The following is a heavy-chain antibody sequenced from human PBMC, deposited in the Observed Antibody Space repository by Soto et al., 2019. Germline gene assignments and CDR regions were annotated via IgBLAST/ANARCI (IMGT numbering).Heavy chain of an antibody. V-gene: IGHV1-18*01. CDR1: GFTFSNYG. Sequence: ASVKVSCKASGFTFSNYGLNWVRQAPGQGLEWMGWVSANNGRTNYAQNLQGRVSMTTDTSTSTAYMELRGLTFDDTAVYYCARDIESVTAKHFFYYYAMDVWGQGTTVTVSS. J-gene: IGHJ6*02. D-gene: IGHD2-8*01. CDR3: ARDIESVTAKHFFYYYAMDV. CDR2: VSANNGRT.